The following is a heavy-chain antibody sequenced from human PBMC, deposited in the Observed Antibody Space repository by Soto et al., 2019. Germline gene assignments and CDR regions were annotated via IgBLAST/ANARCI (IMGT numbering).Heavy chain of an antibody. CDR3: ARHSLALRKNNWFDP. D-gene: IGHD3-3*02. Sequence: SETLSLTCTVSGDSIISSDFYWGWFRQPPGKGLEWIGSIFYLGSSYYNPSLKSRVTMSVDTSKNQFSLRLRSVTAADTALYFCARHSLALRKNNWFDPWGQGIMVTVSS. CDR2: IFYLGSS. V-gene: IGHV4-39*01. J-gene: IGHJ5*02. CDR1: GDSIISSDFY.